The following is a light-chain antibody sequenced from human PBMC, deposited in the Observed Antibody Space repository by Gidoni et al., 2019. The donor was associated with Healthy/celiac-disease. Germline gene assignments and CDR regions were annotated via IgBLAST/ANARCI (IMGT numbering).Light chain of an antibody. Sequence: DIQMKQSPSTLSASVGDRVTITCRASQSISSWLAWYQQKPGQAPKLLIYQASSLESGVPSRFSGSGSGTEFTLTISSLQPDDFATYYCQQYNSYSFTFGPGTKVDIK. V-gene: IGKV1-5*03. CDR1: QSISSW. CDR2: QAS. CDR3: QQYNSYSFT. J-gene: IGKJ3*01.